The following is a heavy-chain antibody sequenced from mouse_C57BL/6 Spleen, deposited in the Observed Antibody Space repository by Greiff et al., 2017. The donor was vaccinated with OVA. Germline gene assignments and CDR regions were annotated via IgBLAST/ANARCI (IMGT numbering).Heavy chain of an antibody. Sequence: QVQLQQPGAELVMPGASVKLSCKASGYTFTSYWMHWVKQRPGQGLEWIGEIDPSDSYTNYNQKFKGKSTLTVDKSSSTAYMQLSSRTSEDSAVYYCARRDYYGSLWYFDVWGTGTTVTVSS. CDR2: IDPSDSYT. CDR3: ARRDYYGSLWYFDV. J-gene: IGHJ1*03. V-gene: IGHV1-69*01. CDR1: GYTFTSYW. D-gene: IGHD1-1*01.